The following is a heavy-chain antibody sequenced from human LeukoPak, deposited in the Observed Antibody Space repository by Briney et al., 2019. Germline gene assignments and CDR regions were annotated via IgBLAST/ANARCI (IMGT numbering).Heavy chain of an antibody. D-gene: IGHD3-3*01. J-gene: IGHJ5*02. CDR1: GFIFSSYG. Sequence: GESLRLSCAAAGFIFSSYGMHWVRQAPGKGLEWVAFIRNDGTNKYYADSERGRFTISRDDSTNTVYLEMNSLRGEDTAVYYCAKGSVYYTYNWFYPWVQGTLVTVSS. V-gene: IGHV3-30*02. CDR2: IRNDGTNK. CDR3: AKGSVYYTYNWFYP.